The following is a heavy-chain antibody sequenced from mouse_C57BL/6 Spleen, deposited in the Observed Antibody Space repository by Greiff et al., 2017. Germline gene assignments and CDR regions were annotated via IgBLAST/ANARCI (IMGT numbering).Heavy chain of an antibody. CDR3: ARSSNWDWYFDV. CDR2: IRNKANGYTT. J-gene: IGHJ1*03. Sequence: EVQLVESGGGLVQPGGSLSLSCAASGFTFTDYYMSWVRQPPGKALEWLGFIRNKANGYTTEYSASVKGRFTISRDNSQSILYLQMNALRAEDSATDYCARSSNWDWYFDVWGTGTTVTVSS. V-gene: IGHV7-3*01. CDR1: GFTFTDYY. D-gene: IGHD4-1*02.